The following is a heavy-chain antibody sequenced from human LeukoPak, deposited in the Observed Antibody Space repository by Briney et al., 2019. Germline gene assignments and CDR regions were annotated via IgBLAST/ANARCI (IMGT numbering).Heavy chain of an antibody. CDR3: ARDRGAQWELPDF. CDR2: IYTSGRTM. Sequence: GALRLSCAASGFTFSDYYMSWIRQAPGKGLEWLSHIYTSGRTMFYADSVKGRFTISRDNAKNSLYLQMNSLRVDDTAVYYCARDRGAQWELPDFWGQGTLVTVSS. CDR1: GFTFSDYY. J-gene: IGHJ4*02. D-gene: IGHD1-26*01. V-gene: IGHV3-11*01.